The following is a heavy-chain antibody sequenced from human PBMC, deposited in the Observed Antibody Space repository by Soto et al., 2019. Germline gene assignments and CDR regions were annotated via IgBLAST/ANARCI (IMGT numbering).Heavy chain of an antibody. Sequence: SETLSLTCTVSGDSISSRSYYWAWIRQPPGEGLEWIGSIYYSGNTYYNPSLNSRVTMSVDTSKSQFSLKLNSVTAADTAVYYCARQSMDFWSGYEKGFDYWGQGTLVTVSS. CDR2: IYYSGNT. CDR1: GDSISSRSYY. J-gene: IGHJ4*02. D-gene: IGHD3-3*01. CDR3: ARQSMDFWSGYEKGFDY. V-gene: IGHV4-39*01.